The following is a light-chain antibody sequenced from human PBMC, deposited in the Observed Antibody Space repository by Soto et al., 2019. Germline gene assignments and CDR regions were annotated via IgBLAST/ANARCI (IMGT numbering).Light chain of an antibody. CDR2: DTS. J-gene: IGKJ1*01. CDR3: QQSDSDPWT. CDR1: QPISTY. V-gene: IGKV1-39*01. Sequence: DIQMTQSPSSLSAFVGDRVTVSCRSSQPISTYLNWYQVKPGKAPKPLIFDTSNLNSGVPSRFSGSGSGTDFTLTINNLQPEDFATYYCQQSDSDPWTFGEGTKVEIK.